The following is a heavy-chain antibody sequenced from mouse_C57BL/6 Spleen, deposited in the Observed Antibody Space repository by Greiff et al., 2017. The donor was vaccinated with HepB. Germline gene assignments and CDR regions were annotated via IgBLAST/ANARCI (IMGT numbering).Heavy chain of an antibody. D-gene: IGHD1-1*01. CDR2: ISSGGSYT. Sequence: EVQGVESGGDLVKPGGSLKLSCAASGFTFSSYGMSWVRQTPDKRLEWVATISSGGSYTYYPDSVKGRFTISRDNAKNTLYLQMSSLKSEDTAMYYCARHGCTTVVATSYFDYWGQGTTLTVSS. CDR3: ARHGCTTVVATSYFDY. CDR1: GFTFSSYG. V-gene: IGHV5-6*01. J-gene: IGHJ2*01.